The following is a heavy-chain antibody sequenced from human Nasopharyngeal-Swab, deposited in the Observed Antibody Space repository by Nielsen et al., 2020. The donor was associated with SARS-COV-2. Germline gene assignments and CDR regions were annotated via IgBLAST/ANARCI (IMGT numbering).Heavy chain of an antibody. J-gene: IGHJ4*02. V-gene: IGHV4-39*01. CDR3: ARRTYYYGSGSYYNYFDY. D-gene: IGHD3-10*01. CDR2: IYYSGST. Sequence: SETLSLNCTVSGGSISSSSDYWGWIRQPPGKGLEWIGSIYYSGSTYYNPSLKSRVTISVDTSKNQFSLKLSCVTAADTAVYYCARRTYYYGSGSYYNYFDYWGQGTLVTVSS. CDR1: GGSISSSSDY.